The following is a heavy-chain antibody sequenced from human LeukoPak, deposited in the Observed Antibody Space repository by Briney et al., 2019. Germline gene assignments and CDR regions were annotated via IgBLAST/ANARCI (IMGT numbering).Heavy chain of an antibody. V-gene: IGHV4-61*02. CDR2: IYTSGST. CDR1: GGSISSGSYY. D-gene: IGHD1-26*01. J-gene: IGHJ4*02. Sequence: SQTLSLTCTVSGGSISSGSYYWSWIRQPAGKGLEWIGRIYTSGSTNYNPSLKSRITILVDTSKNQFSLKLSSVTAADTAVYYCARYVGAFDYWGQGTLVTVSS. CDR3: ARYVGAFDY.